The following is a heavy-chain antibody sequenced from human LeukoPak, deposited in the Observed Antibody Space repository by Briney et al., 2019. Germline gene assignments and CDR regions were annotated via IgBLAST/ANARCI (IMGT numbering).Heavy chain of an antibody. Sequence: SETLSLTCTVSGVSISGNYWSWIRQPPGKGLEWIGYIYYSGSTNYNPSLKSRVTISVDTSKNQFSLKLNSVTAADTAVYYCARGYYYDSSGPEFDYWGQGTLLTVSS. CDR2: IYYSGST. CDR3: ARGYYYDSSGPEFDY. D-gene: IGHD3-22*01. CDR1: GVSISGNY. J-gene: IGHJ4*02. V-gene: IGHV4-59*01.